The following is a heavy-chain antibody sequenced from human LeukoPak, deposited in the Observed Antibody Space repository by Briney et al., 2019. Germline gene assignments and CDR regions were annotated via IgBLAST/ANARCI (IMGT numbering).Heavy chain of an antibody. CDR3: ARDSEDLGFDY. J-gene: IGHJ4*02. D-gene: IGHD3-10*01. Sequence: GRSLRLSCAASGFTFSSYTMHWVRQAPGKGLEYVSAISSNGGSTYYADSVKGRFTISRDNSKNTLYLQMGSLRAEDMAVYYCARDSEDLGFDYWGQGTLVTVSS. CDR2: ISSNGGST. CDR1: GFTFSSYT. V-gene: IGHV3-64*02.